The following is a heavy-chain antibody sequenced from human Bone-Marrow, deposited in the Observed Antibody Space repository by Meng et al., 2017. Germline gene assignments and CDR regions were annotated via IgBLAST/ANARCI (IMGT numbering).Heavy chain of an antibody. CDR2: IDYSGST. Sequence: QLQLQESGPGLVKPSETLSLTCTVSGGSISSSSYYWGWIRQPPGKALEWTGSIDYSGSTYYNPSLKSRVTISADTSKNQFSLKLSSVTAADTAVYYCVRHKYNYGQSPFDYWGQGTLVTGAS. J-gene: IGHJ4*02. CDR3: VRHKYNYGQSPFDY. CDR1: GGSISSSSYY. D-gene: IGHD5-18*01. V-gene: IGHV4-39*01.